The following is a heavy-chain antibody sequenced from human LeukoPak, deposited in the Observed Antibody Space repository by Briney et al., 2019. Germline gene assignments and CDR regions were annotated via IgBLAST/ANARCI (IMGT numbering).Heavy chain of an antibody. CDR2: IYYSGST. CDR1: GGSISSYY. Sequence: SETLSLTCTVSGGSISSYYWSWIRQPPGKGLEWIGHIYYSGSTNYNPSLKSRVTISVDTSKNQFSLKLSSVTAADTAVYYCARDLGYFDYWGQGTLVTVSS. J-gene: IGHJ4*02. CDR3: ARDLGYFDY. V-gene: IGHV4-59*01.